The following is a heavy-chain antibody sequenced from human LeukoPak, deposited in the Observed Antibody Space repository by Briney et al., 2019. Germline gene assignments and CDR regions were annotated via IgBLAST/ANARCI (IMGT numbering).Heavy chain of an antibody. V-gene: IGHV5-51*01. Sequence: PGESLKISCKGSGYSFTGYWIGWLRQMPGKGLEWMGIIHPGDSDTRYSPSFQGQVTISADKSISTAYLQWNSLKASDTAMYYCARHSNTMLGEIKTTDAFDIWGQGTMVTVSS. D-gene: IGHD3-10*02. J-gene: IGHJ3*02. CDR2: IHPGDSDT. CDR1: GYSFTGYW. CDR3: ARHSNTMLGEIKTTDAFDI.